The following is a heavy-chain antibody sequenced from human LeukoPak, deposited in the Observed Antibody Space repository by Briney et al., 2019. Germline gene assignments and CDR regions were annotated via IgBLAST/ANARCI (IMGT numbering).Heavy chain of an antibody. CDR2: INHSGST. D-gene: IGHD4-17*01. Sequence: PSETLSLTCAVYGGSFSGYYWSWIRQPPGKGLEWIGEINHSGSTNYNLSLKSRVTISVDTSKNQFSLKLSSVTAADTAVYYCARGLSVTTLSSWFDPWGQGTLVTVSS. J-gene: IGHJ5*02. V-gene: IGHV4-34*01. CDR3: ARGLSVTTLSSWFDP. CDR1: GGSFSGYY.